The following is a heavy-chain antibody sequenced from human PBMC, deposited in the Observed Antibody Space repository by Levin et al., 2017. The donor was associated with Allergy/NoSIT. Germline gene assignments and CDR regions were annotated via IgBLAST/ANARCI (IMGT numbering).Heavy chain of an antibody. V-gene: IGHV3-48*01. CDR3: AREGYCSSTSCYARSCGGDCYPLGY. Sequence: GESLKISCAASGFTFSSYSMNWVRQAPGKGLEWVSYISSSSSTIYYADSVKGRFTISRDNAKNSLYLQMNSLRAEDTAVYYCAREGYCSSTSCYARSCGGDCYPLGYWGQGTLVTVSS. CDR1: GFTFSSYS. J-gene: IGHJ4*02. D-gene: IGHD2-2*01. CDR2: ISSSSSTI.